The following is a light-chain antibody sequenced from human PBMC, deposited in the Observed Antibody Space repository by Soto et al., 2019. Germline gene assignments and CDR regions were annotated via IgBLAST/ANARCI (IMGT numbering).Light chain of an antibody. V-gene: IGKV3-15*01. CDR1: QSVSSSY. Sequence: NVLTQSPGTLSLSPGERATLSCRASQSVSSSYLAWYQQKPGQAPRFLIYGAPTRATGIPGRFSGSGSGTEFTLTISSLQSEDFAVYYCQQYYNWPRTFGQGTKVDIK. CDR3: QQYYNWPRT. J-gene: IGKJ1*01. CDR2: GAP.